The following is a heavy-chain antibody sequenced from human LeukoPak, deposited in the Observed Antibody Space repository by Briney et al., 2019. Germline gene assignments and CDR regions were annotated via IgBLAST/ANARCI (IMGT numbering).Heavy chain of an antibody. V-gene: IGHV4-4*09. J-gene: IGHJ4*02. CDR1: GGSISGSGRSYY. Sequence: SETLSLTCTVSGGSISGSGRSYYWSWLRQPPGKGLEWIVYISFSGSVNDNPFLRSRVTISVDTSKNQFFLNLSSVSAADTAVYYCARIPLGYSGAYYFDYWGQGPLVTLSP. D-gene: IGHD5-12*01. CDR3: ARIPLGYSGAYYFDY. CDR2: ISFSGSV.